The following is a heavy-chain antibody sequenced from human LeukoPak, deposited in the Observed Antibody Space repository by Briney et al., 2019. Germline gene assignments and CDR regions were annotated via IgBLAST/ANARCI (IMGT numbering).Heavy chain of an antibody. CDR2: IYYSGST. D-gene: IGHD6-13*01. J-gene: IGHJ4*02. V-gene: IGHV4-39*01. Sequence: PSETLSLTCTVSGGSISGSSYYWGWIRQPPGKGLEWIGSIYYSGSTYYNPSLKSRVTISVDTSKNQFSLRLSSVTAADTAVYYCARRINSSSWLRGAYFDYWGQGTLVTVSS. CDR1: GGSISGSSYY. CDR3: ARRINSSSWLRGAYFDY.